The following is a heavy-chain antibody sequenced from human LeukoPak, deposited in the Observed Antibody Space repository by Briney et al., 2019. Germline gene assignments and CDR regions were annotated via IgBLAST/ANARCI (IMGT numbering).Heavy chain of an antibody. CDR2: IYYSGST. D-gene: IGHD2-2*01. J-gene: IGHJ4*02. CDR1: GGSISSYY. Sequence: SETLSLTCTVSGGSISSYYWSWIRQPPGKGLEWIGYIYYSGSTNYNPSLKSRVTISVDTSKNLFSLNLSSVTAADTAVYYCARALLWGYDYWGQGTLVTVSS. V-gene: IGHV4-59*01. CDR3: ARALLWGYDY.